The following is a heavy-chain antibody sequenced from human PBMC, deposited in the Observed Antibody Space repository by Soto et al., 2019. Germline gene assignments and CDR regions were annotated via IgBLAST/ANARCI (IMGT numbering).Heavy chain of an antibody. CDR1: GYTFTSYG. Sequence: QVQLVQSGAEVKKPGASVKVSCKASGYTFTSYGISWVRQAPGQGLEWMGWISAYNGNTNYAQKLQGRVTMTTDTSSSTASIELRSLRSDDTAVYYCARAYCSDGSCYSVSSWFDPWGQGTLFTVSS. V-gene: IGHV1-18*01. CDR2: ISAYNGNT. D-gene: IGHD2-15*01. J-gene: IGHJ5*02. CDR3: ARAYCSDGSCYSVSSWFDP.